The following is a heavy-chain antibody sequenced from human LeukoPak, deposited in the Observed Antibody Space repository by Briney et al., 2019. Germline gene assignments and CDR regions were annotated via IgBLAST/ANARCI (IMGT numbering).Heavy chain of an antibody. CDR1: GFIVSRSH. CDR2: LYSGGSI. V-gene: IGHV3-53*01. J-gene: IGHJ5*02. D-gene: IGHD5-12*01. CDR3: ARDLNVDSSMFGH. Sequence: PGGSLRLSCAGSGFIVSRSHISWVRQAPGKGLQWVCSLYSGGSIHYADSVKGRFTISRDTSRNTVSLQMNSLRVEDTAVYYCARDLNVDSSMFGHWGQGTPVTVSS.